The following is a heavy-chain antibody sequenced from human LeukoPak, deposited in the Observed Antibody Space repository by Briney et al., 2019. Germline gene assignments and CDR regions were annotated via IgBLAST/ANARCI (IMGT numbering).Heavy chain of an antibody. V-gene: IGHV1-18*01. CDR2: ISAYNGNT. CDR3: ARDRILLWFGELSQGSYFDY. D-gene: IGHD3-10*01. CDR1: GYTFTSYG. J-gene: IGHJ4*02. Sequence: ASVKVSCKASGYTFTSYGISWVRQAPGQGLEWMGWISAYNGNTNYAQKLQGRVTMTTDTSTSTAYMELRSLRSEDTAVYYCARDRILLWFGELSQGSYFDYWGQGTLVTVSS.